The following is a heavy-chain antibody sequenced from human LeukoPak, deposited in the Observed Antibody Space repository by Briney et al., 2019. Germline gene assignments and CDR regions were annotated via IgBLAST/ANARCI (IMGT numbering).Heavy chain of an antibody. D-gene: IGHD6-13*01. J-gene: IGHJ5*02. CDR3: ARSAGTLYWFDP. CDR2: IYHSGST. V-gene: IGHV4-38-2*02. CDR1: GGSISGYY. Sequence: SETLSLTCTVSGGSISGYYWGWIRQPPGKGLEWIGSIYHSGSTYYNPSLKSRVTISVDTSKNQFSLKLSSVTAADTAVYYCARSAGTLYWFDPWGQGTLVTVSS.